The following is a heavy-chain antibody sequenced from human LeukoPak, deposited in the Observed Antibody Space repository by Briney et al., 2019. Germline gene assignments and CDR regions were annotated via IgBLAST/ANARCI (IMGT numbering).Heavy chain of an antibody. CDR1: GFTFSSYG. D-gene: IGHD2-15*01. CDR3: ASRYCSGGSCRREYFQH. Sequence: GGSLRLSCAASGFTFSSYGMHWVRQAPGKGLEWVAVIWYDGSNKYYADSVKGRFTISRDNSKNTLYLQMNSLRAEDTAVYYCASRYCSGGSCRREYFQHWGQGTLVTVSS. CDR2: IWYDGSNK. J-gene: IGHJ1*01. V-gene: IGHV3-33*01.